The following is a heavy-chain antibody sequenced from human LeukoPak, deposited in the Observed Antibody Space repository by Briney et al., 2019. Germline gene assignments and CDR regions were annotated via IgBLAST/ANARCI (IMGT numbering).Heavy chain of an antibody. CDR3: ARQGYGDFSSRPFDY. V-gene: IGHV4-39*01. Sequence: SETLSLTCTVSGGSISSSGYYWGWIRQPPGKGLEWIGSIYYSGSTYYNPSLKSRVSLSVDTSKKQFSLKLRSVTAADTAVYYCARQGYGDFSSRPFDYWGQGTLVTVSS. J-gene: IGHJ4*02. CDR2: IYYSGST. D-gene: IGHD4-17*01. CDR1: GGSISSSGYY.